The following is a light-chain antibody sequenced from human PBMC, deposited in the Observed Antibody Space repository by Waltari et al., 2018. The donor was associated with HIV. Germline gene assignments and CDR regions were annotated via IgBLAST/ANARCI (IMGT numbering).Light chain of an antibody. CDR1: SRYIVAYNY. CDR2: DVS. V-gene: IGLV2-8*01. CDR3: ASNAGSKDV. J-gene: IGLJ2*01. Sequence: HSALPQPPSASGSPRQQVPISCTRPSRYIVAYNYASWFQQHPGKAPNLMIFDVSKRLSGVLARFSGSKSANTASLTVPGVQAEDEADYYCASNAGSKDVFGGGTKLTVL.